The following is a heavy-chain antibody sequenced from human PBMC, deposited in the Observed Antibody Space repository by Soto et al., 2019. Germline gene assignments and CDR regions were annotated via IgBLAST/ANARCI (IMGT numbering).Heavy chain of an antibody. CDR2: ISSSSSYI. Sequence: PGGSLRLSCAASGFTFSSYSMNWVRQAPGKGLEWVSSISSSSSYIYYADSVKGRFTISRDNAKNSLYLQMNRLRAEDTAVYYCASSRGYYSAIDYGGQGTLVTVSS. CDR1: GFTFSSYS. CDR3: ASSRGYYSAIDY. D-gene: IGHD3-22*01. J-gene: IGHJ4*02. V-gene: IGHV3-21*01.